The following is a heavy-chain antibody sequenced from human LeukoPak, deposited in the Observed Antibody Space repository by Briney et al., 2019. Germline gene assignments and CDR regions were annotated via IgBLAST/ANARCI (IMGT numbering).Heavy chain of an antibody. J-gene: IGHJ4*02. Sequence: TLSLTCTVSGGSISGYYWSWIRQPPGKALEWLALIYWNDDKRYSPSLKSRLTITKDTSKNQVVLTMTNMDPVDTATYYCAHRSIAAAGPRFDYWGQGTLVTVSS. CDR3: AHRSIAAAGPRFDY. CDR1: GGSISGYYWS. CDR2: IYWNDDK. D-gene: IGHD6-13*01. V-gene: IGHV2-5*01.